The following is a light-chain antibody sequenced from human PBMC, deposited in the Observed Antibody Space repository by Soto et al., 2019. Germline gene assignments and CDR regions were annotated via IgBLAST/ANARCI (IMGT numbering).Light chain of an antibody. J-gene: IGKJ1*01. Sequence: DIVMTQSPDSLAVSLGERATINCKSSQNILYNSNNRNYLAWYKQKPGQPPKLLIYWASTRESGVPDRFSGSGSGTDFTLTISSLQAEDVAVYYCQQYYSLWTFGQGTKVEIK. CDR3: QQYYSLWT. CDR1: QNILYNSNNRNY. V-gene: IGKV4-1*01. CDR2: WAS.